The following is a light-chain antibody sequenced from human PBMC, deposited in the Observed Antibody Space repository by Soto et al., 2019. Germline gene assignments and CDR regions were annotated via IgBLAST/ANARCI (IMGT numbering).Light chain of an antibody. V-gene: IGKV3-11*01. CDR3: QQRSNWPWT. J-gene: IGKJ1*01. CDR2: DAS. CDR1: QSVSSY. Sequence: EMVLTQSEEPLSFSGCEGSALSCRASQSVSSYLAWYQQKPGQAPRLLIYDASNRATGIPARFSGSGSGTDFTLTISSLEPEDFAVYYCQQRSNWPWTFGQGTKVDIK.